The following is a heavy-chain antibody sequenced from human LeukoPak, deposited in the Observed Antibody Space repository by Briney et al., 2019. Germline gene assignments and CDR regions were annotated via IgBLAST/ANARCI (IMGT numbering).Heavy chain of an antibody. CDR1: GFTFSSYA. V-gene: IGHV3-23*01. D-gene: IGHD2-21*01. J-gene: IGHJ4*02. CDR2: IRDSGSST. Sequence: GGSLRLSCAASGFTFSSYAMSWVRQAPGKGLEWVSAIRDSGSSTHYADSVKGRFTTSRDNAKNLLYLQMNSLRAEDTAVYYCARLFGSDGYWGQGTLVTVSS. CDR3: ARLFGSDGY.